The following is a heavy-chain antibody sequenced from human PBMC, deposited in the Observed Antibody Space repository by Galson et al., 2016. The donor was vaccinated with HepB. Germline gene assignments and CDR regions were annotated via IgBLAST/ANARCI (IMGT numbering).Heavy chain of an antibody. CDR3: ARHSISAWPADFDY. CDR2: IYPGHSDT. CDR1: GYNFNSYW. D-gene: IGHD6-19*01. J-gene: IGHJ4*02. V-gene: IGHV5-51*01. Sequence: QSGAEVKKPGESLKISCKGSGYNFNSYWIGWVRQVPGKGLEWMGIIYPGHSDTRYSPSFPGQVSISVDKSISTAYLEWRSLKASDTAMYYCARHSISAWPADFDYWGQGTQVSVSS.